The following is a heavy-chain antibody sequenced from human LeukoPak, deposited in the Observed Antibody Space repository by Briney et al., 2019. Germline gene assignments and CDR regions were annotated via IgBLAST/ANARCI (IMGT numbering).Heavy chain of an antibody. CDR1: GGSFSGYY. Sequence: ASETLSLTCAVYGGSFSGYYWSWIRQPPGKGLEWIGEINHSGSTNYNPSLKSRVTISVDTSKNQFSLKLSSVTAADTAVYYCARGVYYDYVWGSYQYYFDYWGQGTLVTVSS. D-gene: IGHD3-16*01. V-gene: IGHV4-34*01. CDR3: ARGVYYDYVWGSYQYYFDY. J-gene: IGHJ4*02. CDR2: INHSGST.